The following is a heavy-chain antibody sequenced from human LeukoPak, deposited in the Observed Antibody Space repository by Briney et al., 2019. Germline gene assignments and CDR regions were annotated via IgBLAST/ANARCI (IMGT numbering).Heavy chain of an antibody. Sequence: ASVKVSCKASGYTFTGYYMHWVRQAPGQGLEWMGWINPNSGGTNYAQKFQGRVTMTRDTSISTAYMELSRLRSDDTAVYYCASRIRRAIFGVAPDAFDIWGQGTMVTVSS. J-gene: IGHJ3*02. CDR2: INPNSGGT. V-gene: IGHV1-2*02. D-gene: IGHD3-3*01. CDR1: GYTFTGYY. CDR3: ASRIRRAIFGVAPDAFDI.